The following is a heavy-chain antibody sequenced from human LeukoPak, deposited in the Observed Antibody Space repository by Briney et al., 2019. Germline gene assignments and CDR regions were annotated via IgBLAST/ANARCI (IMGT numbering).Heavy chain of an antibody. J-gene: IGHJ4*02. Sequence: ASVKVSCKASGYTFTGYYTHWVRQAPGQGLEWMGWINAGNGNTKYSQKFQGRVTITRDTSASTAYMELSSLRSEDMAVYYCATLSTGYEIDYWGQGTLVTVSS. CDR3: ATLSTGYEIDY. D-gene: IGHD5-12*01. CDR2: INAGNGNT. V-gene: IGHV1-3*01. CDR1: GYTFTGYY.